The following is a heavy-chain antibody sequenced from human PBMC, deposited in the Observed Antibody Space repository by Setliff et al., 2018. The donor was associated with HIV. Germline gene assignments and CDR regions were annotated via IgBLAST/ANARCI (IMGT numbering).Heavy chain of an antibody. CDR2: IYHRGNT. V-gene: IGHV4-31*03. D-gene: IGHD3-10*01. CDR3: ARVALSITRSTRRAFDI. J-gene: IGHJ3*02. CDR1: GGTVNSGGYY. Sequence: SETLSLTCTVSGGTVNSGGYYWSWIRQHPGKGLEWIGFIYHRGNTHYNPSLKRRVTMSVDTSKNQFSLNLRSMTAADTAVYFCARVALSITRSTRRAFDIWGQGTMVTVSS.